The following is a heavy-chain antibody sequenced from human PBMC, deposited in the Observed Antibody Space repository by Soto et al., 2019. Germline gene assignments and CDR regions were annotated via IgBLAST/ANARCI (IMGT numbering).Heavy chain of an antibody. Sequence: PSETLSLTCTVSGGSISSGDYYWSWIRQPPGKGLEWIGYIYYSGSTYYNPSLKSRVTISVDTSKNQFSLKLSSVTAADTAVYYCARDRPSAYYDRGYYGMDVWGQGTTVTVSS. V-gene: IGHV4-30-4*01. CDR3: ARDRPSAYYDRGYYGMDV. J-gene: IGHJ6*02. D-gene: IGHD3-22*01. CDR1: GGSISSGDYY. CDR2: IYYSGST.